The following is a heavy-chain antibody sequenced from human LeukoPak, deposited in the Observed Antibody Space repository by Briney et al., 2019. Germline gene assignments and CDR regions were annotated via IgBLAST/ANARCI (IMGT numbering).Heavy chain of an antibody. D-gene: IGHD3-22*01. J-gene: IGHJ2*01. CDR2: INSDGSST. CDR3: ARDLFWGSSGYFGWYWYFDL. Sequence: GGSLRLSCAASGFTFSSYWMHWVRQAPGKGLVWVSRINSDGSSTSYADSVKGRFTISRDNAKNTLYLQMNSLRAEDTAVYYCARDLFWGSSGYFGWYWYFDLWGRGTLVTVSS. CDR1: GFTFSSYW. V-gene: IGHV3-74*01.